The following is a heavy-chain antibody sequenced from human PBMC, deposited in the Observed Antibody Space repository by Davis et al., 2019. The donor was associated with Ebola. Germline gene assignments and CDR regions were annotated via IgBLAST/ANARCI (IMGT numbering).Heavy chain of an antibody. CDR3: ASSEVEDIVVVPAAMGFDY. Sequence: GESLKISCAASGFTFSSYGMHWVRQAPGKGLEWVAVIWYDGSNKYYADSVKGRFTISRDNSKNTLYLQMNSLRAEDTAVYYCASSEVEDIVVVPAAMGFDYWGQGTLVTVSS. CDR2: IWYDGSNK. J-gene: IGHJ4*02. D-gene: IGHD2-2*01. V-gene: IGHV3-33*08. CDR1: GFTFSSYG.